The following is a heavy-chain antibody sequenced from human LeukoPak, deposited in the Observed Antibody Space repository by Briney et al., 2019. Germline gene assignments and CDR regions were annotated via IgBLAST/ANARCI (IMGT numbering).Heavy chain of an antibody. J-gene: IGHJ4*02. CDR1: GGSFSGYY. V-gene: IGHV4-34*01. CDR2: INHSGST. Sequence: PSETLSLTCAVYGGSFSGYYWSWIRQPPGKGLEWIGEINHSGSTNCNPSLKSRVTISVDTSKNQFSLKLSSVTAADTAVYCCARGIGYDFWSGYYNYWGQGTLVTVSS. CDR3: ARGIGYDFWSGYYNY. D-gene: IGHD3-3*01.